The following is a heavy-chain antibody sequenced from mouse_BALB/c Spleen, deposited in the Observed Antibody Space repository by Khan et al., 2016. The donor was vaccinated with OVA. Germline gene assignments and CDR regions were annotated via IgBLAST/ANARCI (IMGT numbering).Heavy chain of an antibody. CDR3: ARVNYGSRDYFDY. J-gene: IGHJ2*01. V-gene: IGHV1-9*01. Sequence: QVQLKESGAELMKPGASVKISCKATGYTFSDYWLEWVKQRPGHGLEWIGEILPGSGSRNYNEKFKGKATFTADISSKTTYMQLSSLTSEDSAVDYCARVNYGSRDYFDYWGQGTTLTVSS. CDR2: ILPGSGSR. CDR1: GYTFSDYW. D-gene: IGHD1-1*01.